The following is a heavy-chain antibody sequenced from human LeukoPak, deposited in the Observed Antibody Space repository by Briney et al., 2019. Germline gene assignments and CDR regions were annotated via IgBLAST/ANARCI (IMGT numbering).Heavy chain of an antibody. D-gene: IGHD3-3*01. CDR3: AKGEDYDFWSGYGMDV. V-gene: IGHV3-23*01. CDR2: ISGSGGST. Sequence: GGSPRLSCAASGLTFSSYAMSWVRQAPGKGLEWVSAISGSGGSTYYADSVKGRFTISRDNSKNTLYLQMNSLRAEDTAVYYCAKGEDYDFWSGYGMDVWGQGTTVTVS. CDR1: GLTFSSYA. J-gene: IGHJ6*02.